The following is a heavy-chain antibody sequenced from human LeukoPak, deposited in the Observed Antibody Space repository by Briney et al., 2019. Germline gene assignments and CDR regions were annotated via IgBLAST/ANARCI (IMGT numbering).Heavy chain of an antibody. CDR2: MNPNSGNT. Sequence: ASVKVSCKASGYTFTSYDINWVRQATGQGLEWMGWMNPNSGNTGYAQKFQGRVTMTRNTSISTAYMELSSLRSEDTAVYYCATLYEVLRCPAGCWGQGTLVTVSS. V-gene: IGHV1-8*01. CDR1: GYTFTSYD. CDR3: ATLYEVLRCPAGC. J-gene: IGHJ4*02. D-gene: IGHD4-17*01.